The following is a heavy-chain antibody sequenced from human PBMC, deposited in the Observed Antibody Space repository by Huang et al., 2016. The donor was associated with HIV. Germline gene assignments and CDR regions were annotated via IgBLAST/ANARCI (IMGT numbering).Heavy chain of an antibody. Sequence: QILLLESGGGVVQPGRSLRLSCAASGFTFSSYGMHWVRQAPGKGLECVAVISYDEDNKYYADSVRGRFTISRDNSKNTLYLQMNSLRIEDTAVYYCARGPIRFLAWLLNFDYWGQGALVTVSS. CDR1: GFTFSSYG. CDR3: ARGPIRFLAWLLNFDY. D-gene: IGHD3-3*01. J-gene: IGHJ4*02. CDR2: ISYDEDNK. V-gene: IGHV3-30*03.